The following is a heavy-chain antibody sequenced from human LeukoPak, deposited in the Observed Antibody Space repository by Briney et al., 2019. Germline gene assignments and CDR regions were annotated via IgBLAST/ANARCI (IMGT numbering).Heavy chain of an antibody. J-gene: IGHJ5*02. CDR2: IYPGDSDT. CDR3: ARQCCRGASPGFDP. V-gene: IGHV5-51*01. Sequence: GESLKISCKGPGYSFTDYWIAWVRQMPGKGLEWMGSIYPGDSDTRYSPSCQGQVTFSADKSISTAYLQWSSLRASDTAIYYCARQCCRGASPGFDPWGQGTLVTVSS. D-gene: IGHD3-10*01. CDR1: GYSFTDYW.